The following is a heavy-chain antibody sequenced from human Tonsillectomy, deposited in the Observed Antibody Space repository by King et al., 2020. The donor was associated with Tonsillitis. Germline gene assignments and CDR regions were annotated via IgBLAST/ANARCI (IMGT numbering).Heavy chain of an antibody. V-gene: IGHV4-61*01. D-gene: IGHD3-10*01. Sequence: VQLQESGPGLVKPSETLSLTCTVSGGSVSSGSYYWSWIRQPPGKGLEWIGYIYYSGSTNYNPSLKSRVTISVDTSKNQFSLKLSSVTAADTAVYYCARDLLGRGTMVRVENWYFDHWGRGTLVTVSS. CDR1: GGSVSSGSYY. CDR2: IYYSGST. CDR3: ARDLLGRGTMVRVENWYFDH. J-gene: IGHJ2*01.